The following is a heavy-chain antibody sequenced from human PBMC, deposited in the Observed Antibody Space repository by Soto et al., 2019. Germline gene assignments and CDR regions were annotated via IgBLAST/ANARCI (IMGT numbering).Heavy chain of an antibody. J-gene: IGHJ4*02. CDR2: IGTVIDP. CDR1: GFTFSTYD. V-gene: IGHV3-13*05. D-gene: IGHD5-12*01. CDR3: ARGPPDGSYYFDY. Sequence: SCSASGFTFSTYDMHWVRQATGKGLEWVSTIGTVIDPYYAGSVKGRFTISRENAKNSLYLQINSLKAGDTAVYYCARGPPDGSYYFDYWGQGTLVTVSS.